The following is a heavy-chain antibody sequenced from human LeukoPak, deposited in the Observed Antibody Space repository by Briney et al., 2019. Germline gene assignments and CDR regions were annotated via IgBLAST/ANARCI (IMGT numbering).Heavy chain of an antibody. J-gene: IGHJ4*02. D-gene: IGHD6-19*01. V-gene: IGHV3-30-3*01. CDR2: ISYDGSNK. CDR3: ASIHSSGWYYFDY. Sequence: PRRSLRLSCAASGFTFSSYAMHWVRQAPGKGLEWVAVISYDGSNKYYADSVKGRFTISRDNAKNSLYLQMNSLRAEDTAVYYCASIHSSGWYYFDYWGQGTLVTVSS. CDR1: GFTFSSYA.